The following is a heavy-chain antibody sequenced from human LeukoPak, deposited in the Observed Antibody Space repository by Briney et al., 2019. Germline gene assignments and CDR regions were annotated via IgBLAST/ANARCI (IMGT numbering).Heavy chain of an antibody. Sequence: ASVKVSCKASGGTFSSYAISWVRQAPGQGLEWMGGIIPIFGTANYTQKFQGRVTITTDESTSTAYMELSSLRSEDTAVCYCARGIDSSGPIDYWGQGTLVTVSS. CDR3: ARGIDSSGPIDY. CDR1: GGTFSSYA. J-gene: IGHJ4*02. CDR2: IIPIFGTA. V-gene: IGHV1-69*05. D-gene: IGHD3-22*01.